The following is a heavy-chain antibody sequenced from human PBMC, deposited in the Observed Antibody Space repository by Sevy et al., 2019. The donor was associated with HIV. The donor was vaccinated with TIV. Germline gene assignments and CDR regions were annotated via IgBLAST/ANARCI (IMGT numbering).Heavy chain of an antibody. CDR1: GFTFSSYW. V-gene: IGHV3-7*01. CDR2: IKQEGSKK. J-gene: IGHJ4*02. CDR3: AREIAAAGSY. D-gene: IGHD6-13*01. Sequence: GGSLRLSCAASGFTFSSYWMTWVRQAPGKGLEWVANIKQEGSKKYYVDSVKGRFTISRDNAKNSVYLQMNSLRAEDTAVYYCAREIAAAGSYWGQGTLVTVSS.